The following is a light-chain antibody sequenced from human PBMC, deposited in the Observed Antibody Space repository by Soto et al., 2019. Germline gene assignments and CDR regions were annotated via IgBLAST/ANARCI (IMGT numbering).Light chain of an antibody. Sequence: QSALTQPASVSGSPGQSITISCTGTSSDVGGYNYVSWYQQHPGKAPKLLIYDVSNRPSGVSNRFSGSKSGNTASLTISGLQAEDGADYYCCAYTSSSTRVFGGGAKRTV. V-gene: IGLV2-14*01. CDR1: SSDVGGYNY. J-gene: IGLJ2*01. CDR3: CAYTSSSTRV. CDR2: DVS.